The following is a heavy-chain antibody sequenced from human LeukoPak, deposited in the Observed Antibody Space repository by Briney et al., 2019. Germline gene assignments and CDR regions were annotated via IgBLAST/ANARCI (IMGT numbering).Heavy chain of an antibody. D-gene: IGHD4-17*01. CDR2: IYSSGSA. CDR3: ARESMYDYGDGNYFFYYLDV. Sequence: SETLSLTCNFSSDSMAYIFWSWIRQPAGKGLEWIGRIYSSGSAHYNPSLKSRVTMSVDTSKNQFSLNLSSVTAADTAVYYCARESMYDYGDGNYFFYYLDVWGQGTTVTVSS. V-gene: IGHV4-4*07. CDR1: SDSMAYIF. J-gene: IGHJ6*03.